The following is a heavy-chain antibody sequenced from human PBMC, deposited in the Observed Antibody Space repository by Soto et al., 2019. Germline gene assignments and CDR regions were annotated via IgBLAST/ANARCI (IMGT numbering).Heavy chain of an antibody. V-gene: IGHV4-34*01. CDR2: IYDSGYT. CDR3: ARRHLTVVPL. Sequence: XXTLSLPCAVYGGSFSGYYWVWNRQPPGKGLEWIGSIYDSGYTYYNPSLKSRVTVSVDTSKNQFSLTLNSVTAADTAVYYCARRHLTVVPLWGQGTLVTVSS. J-gene: IGHJ4*02. CDR1: GGSFSGYY. D-gene: IGHD3-10*01.